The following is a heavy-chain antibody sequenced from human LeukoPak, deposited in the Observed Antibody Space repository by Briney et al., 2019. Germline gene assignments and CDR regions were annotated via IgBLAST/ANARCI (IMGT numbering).Heavy chain of an antibody. CDR3: APDCSSTSCYGY. D-gene: IGHD2-2*01. CDR1: GGTFSSYA. CDR2: IIPIFGTA. V-gene: IGHV1-69*05. J-gene: IGHJ4*02. Sequence: SVKVSCKASGGTFSSYAISWVRQAPGQGLDGMGGIIPIFGTANYAQKFQGRVTTTTDESTSTDYMELSSLRSEDTAVYYCAPDCSSTSCYGYWGQGTLVTVSS.